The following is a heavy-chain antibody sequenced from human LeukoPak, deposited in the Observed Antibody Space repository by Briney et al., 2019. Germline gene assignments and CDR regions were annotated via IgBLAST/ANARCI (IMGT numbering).Heavy chain of an antibody. V-gene: IGHV1-69*04. CDR3: ARSLIGMATIDY. J-gene: IGHJ4*02. Sequence: GSSVKVSCKASGGTFSSYAISWVRQAPGQGLEWMGRIIPILGIANYAQKFQGRVTITADKSTSTAYMELSSLRSEDTAVYYCARSLIGMATIDYWGQGTLVTVSS. CDR1: GGTFSSYA. D-gene: IGHD5-12*01. CDR2: IIPILGIA.